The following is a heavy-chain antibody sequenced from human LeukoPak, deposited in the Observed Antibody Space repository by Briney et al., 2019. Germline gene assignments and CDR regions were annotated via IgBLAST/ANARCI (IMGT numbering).Heavy chain of an antibody. V-gene: IGHV3-30*04. J-gene: IGHJ6*03. CDR2: ISYDGSNK. CDR1: GFTFSSYA. CDR3: AKDGGDYNYYYYYYMDV. Sequence: GGSLRLSCAASGFTFSSYAMHWVRQAPGKGLEWVAVISYDGSNKYYADSVKGRFTISRDNSKNTLYLQMNSLRAEDTAVYYCAKDGGDYNYYYYYYMDVWGKGTTVTISS. D-gene: IGHD2-21*01.